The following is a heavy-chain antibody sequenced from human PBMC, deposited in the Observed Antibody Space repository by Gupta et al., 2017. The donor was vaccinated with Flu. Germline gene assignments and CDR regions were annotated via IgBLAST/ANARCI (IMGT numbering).Heavy chain of an antibody. Sequence: SYAFRWVRQAPGQGLEWMGGIIPIFGTANYAQKFQGRVTITADESTSTAYMELSSLRSEDTAVYYCARAPRPPTLYNWFDPWGQGTLVTVSS. CDR2: IIPIFGTA. CDR1: SYA. V-gene: IGHV1-69*01. J-gene: IGHJ5*02. CDR3: ARAPRPPTLYNWFDP.